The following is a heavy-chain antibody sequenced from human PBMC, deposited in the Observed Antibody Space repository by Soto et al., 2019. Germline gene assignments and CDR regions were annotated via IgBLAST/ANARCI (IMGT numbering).Heavy chain of an antibody. D-gene: IGHD6-13*01. CDR1: GFTVSSNY. V-gene: IGHV3-66*01. J-gene: IGHJ4*02. Sequence: GGSLRLSCAASGFTVSSNYMSWVRQAPGKGLEWVSVIYSGGSTYYADSVKGRFTISRDNSKNTLYLQMNSLRAEDTAVYYCARDKAPNKYDSTWSYDYWGQGSLVTVSS. CDR3: ARDKAPNKYDSTWSYDY. CDR2: IYSGGST.